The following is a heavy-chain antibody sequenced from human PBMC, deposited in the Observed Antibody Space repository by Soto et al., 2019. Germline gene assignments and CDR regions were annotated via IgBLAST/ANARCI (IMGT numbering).Heavy chain of an antibody. CDR1: GFIFSDSA. D-gene: IGHD6-6*01. CDR3: STGIAARPPG. Sequence: GGSLRLSCAASGFIFSDSAMHWVRQASGKGLEWVGRIRTKANTYATAYAASVEGRFTISRDDSKNTAYLQMNRLKTEDTAVYYCSTGIAARPPGWGQGTLVTVSS. V-gene: IGHV3-73*01. CDR2: IRTKANTYAT. J-gene: IGHJ4*02.